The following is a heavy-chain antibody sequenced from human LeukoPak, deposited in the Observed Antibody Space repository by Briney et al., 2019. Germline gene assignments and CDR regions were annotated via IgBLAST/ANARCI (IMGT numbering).Heavy chain of an antibody. J-gene: IGHJ4*02. CDR3: AKKRGSNYGDFDY. CDR1: GFTFSSYA. CDR2: ISGSGDNA. V-gene: IGHV3-23*01. Sequence: GGSLRLSCAASGFTFSSYAMNWVRQAPGKGLEWVSTISGSGDNAYYADSVKGRFTISRDNSKNTLYVQMNSLRAEDTAVYYCAKKRGSNYGDFDYWGQGTLVTVSS. D-gene: IGHD5-18*01.